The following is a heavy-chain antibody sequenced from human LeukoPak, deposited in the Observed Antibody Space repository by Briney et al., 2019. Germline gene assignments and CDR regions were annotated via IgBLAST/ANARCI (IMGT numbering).Heavy chain of an antibody. V-gene: IGHV1-18*04. CDR3: ARDDGSGSYDAFDI. Sequence: ASVKVSCKASGYTFTGYYMHWVRQAPGQGLEWMGWISAYNGNTNYAQKLQGRVTMTTDTSTSTAYMELRSLRSDDTAVYYCARDDGSGSYDAFDIWGQGTMVTVSS. CDR2: ISAYNGNT. J-gene: IGHJ3*02. CDR1: GYTFTGYY. D-gene: IGHD1-26*01.